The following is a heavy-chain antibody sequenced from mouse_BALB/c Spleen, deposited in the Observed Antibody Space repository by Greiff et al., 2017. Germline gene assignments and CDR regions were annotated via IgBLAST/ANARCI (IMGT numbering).Heavy chain of an antibody. CDR3: AGTGTDYFDY. CDR2: IDPSDSYT. V-gene: IGHV1-69*02. Sequence: QVQLQQPGAELVKPGASVKLSCKASGYTFTSYWMHWVKQRPGQGLEWIGEIDPSDSYTNYNQKFKGKATLTVDKSSSTAYMQLSSLTSEDSAVYYCAGTGTDYFDYWGQGTTLTVSS. CDR1: GYTFTSYW. D-gene: IGHD4-1*01. J-gene: IGHJ2*01.